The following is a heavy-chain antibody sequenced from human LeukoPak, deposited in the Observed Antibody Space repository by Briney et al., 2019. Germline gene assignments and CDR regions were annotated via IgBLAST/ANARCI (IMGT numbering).Heavy chain of an antibody. CDR2: INPSGGRT. CDR3: VRGPGEGGSSGYYYGKPEDPAEYYFDY. D-gene: IGHD3-22*01. Sequence: ASVKVSCKASGYTFTSYYMHWVRQAPGQGLEWMGIINPSGGRTSYAQKFQGRVSMTRDMSTSTDYMELSSLRSEDTAVYYCVRGPGEGGSSGYYYGKPEDPAEYYFDYWGQGTLVTVPS. V-gene: IGHV1-46*01. CDR1: GYTFTSYY. J-gene: IGHJ4*02.